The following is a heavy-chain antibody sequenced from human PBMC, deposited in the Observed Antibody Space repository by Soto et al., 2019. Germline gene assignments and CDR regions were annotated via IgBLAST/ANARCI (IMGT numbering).Heavy chain of an antibody. CDR3: VKDESINWYSGHFRH. CDR2: ISRNSDYI. J-gene: IGHJ1*01. CDR1: GFTFEDYA. Sequence: LRLSCAASGFTFEDYAMYWVRQAPGKGLEWVSGISRNSDYIGYAASVRGRFTVSRDNAKNSLYLQMNSLRPEDTAFYYCVKDESINWYSGHFRHWGQGTLVTVSS. V-gene: IGHV3-9*01. D-gene: IGHD6-13*01.